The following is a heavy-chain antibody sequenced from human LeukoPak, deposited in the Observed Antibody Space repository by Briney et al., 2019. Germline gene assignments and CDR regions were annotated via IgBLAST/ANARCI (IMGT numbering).Heavy chain of an antibody. CDR2: IIPIFGTA. V-gene: IGHV1-69*05. CDR1: GGTFSSYA. CDR3: ARDQRSWFDP. Sequence: SVKVSCKASGGTFSSYAVSWVRQAPGQGLEWMGGIIPIFGTANYAQKFQGRVTITTDESTSTAYMELSSLRSEDTAVYYCARDQRSWFDPWGQGTLVTVSS. J-gene: IGHJ5*02.